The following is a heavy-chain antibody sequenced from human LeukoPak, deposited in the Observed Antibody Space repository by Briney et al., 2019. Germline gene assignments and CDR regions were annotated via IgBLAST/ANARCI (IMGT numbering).Heavy chain of an antibody. CDR1: GCTFSTYA. J-gene: IGHJ4*02. CDR2: MSXDANSK. D-gene: IGHD3-16*01. Sequence: GGSRRLSCAGSGCTFSTYAMXXXXXAPGXXLXXXAVMSXDANSKYXAXSVKGXFSXSRXXSRDTLNLQMNSLRTEDTAVYYCARDIQGGAFDYWGQGTLVTVSS. CDR3: ARDIQGGAFDY. V-gene: IGHV3-30-3*01.